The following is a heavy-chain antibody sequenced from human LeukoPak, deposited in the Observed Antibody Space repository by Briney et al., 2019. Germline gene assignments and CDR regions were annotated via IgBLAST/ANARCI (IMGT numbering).Heavy chain of an antibody. CDR3: ARHPRVEMATIRD. D-gene: IGHD5-24*01. CDR1: GFTFSSYA. CDR2: IYYSGST. Sequence: GSLRLSCAASGFTFSSYAMSWIRQPPGKGLEWIGSIYYSGSTYYNPSLKSRVTISVDTSKNQFSLKLSSVTAADTAVYYCARHPRVEMATIRDWGQGTLVTVSS. J-gene: IGHJ4*02. V-gene: IGHV4-39*01.